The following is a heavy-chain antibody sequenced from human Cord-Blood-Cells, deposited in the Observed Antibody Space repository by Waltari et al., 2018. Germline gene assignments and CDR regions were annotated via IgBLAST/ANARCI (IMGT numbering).Heavy chain of an antibody. CDR3: ARAWHSNFDY. D-gene: IGHD4-4*01. J-gene: IGHJ4*02. V-gene: IGHV1-69*06. Sequence: QVQLVQSGAEVKKPGSSVKVSCKASGGTFSSYSISWVRQAPGQGLEWMGGLIPILGTATDAQKFQARVTNPADKSTSTAYVELSSLRSEDTAVYYCARAWHSNFDYWGQGTLVTVSS. CDR1: GGTFSSYS. CDR2: LIPILGTA.